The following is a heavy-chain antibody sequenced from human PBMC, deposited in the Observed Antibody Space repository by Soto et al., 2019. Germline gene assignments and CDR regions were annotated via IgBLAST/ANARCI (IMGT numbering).Heavy chain of an antibody. J-gene: IGHJ6*02. D-gene: IGHD3-22*01. Sequence: SETLSLTCAVYGGSFSGYYWSWIRQPPGKGLEWIGEINHSGSTNYNPSLKSRVTISVDTSKNQFSLKLSSVTAADTAVYYCARSRGRRAYYYYDSSGYYRYYYGMDVWGQGTAVTVSS. CDR3: ARSRGRRAYYYYDSSGYYRYYYGMDV. V-gene: IGHV4-34*01. CDR1: GGSFSGYY. CDR2: INHSGST.